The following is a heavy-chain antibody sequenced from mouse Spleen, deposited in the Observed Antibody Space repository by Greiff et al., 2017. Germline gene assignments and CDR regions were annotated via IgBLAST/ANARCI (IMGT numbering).Heavy chain of an antibody. V-gene: IGHV14-2*01. CDR3: ARSPLLRLRDWYFDV. J-gene: IGHJ1*01. Sequence: DVQLQESGAELVKPGASVKLSCTASGFNIKDYYMHWVKQRTEQGLEWIGRIDPEDGETKYAPKFQGKATITADTSSNTAYLQLSSLTSEDTAVYYCARSPLLRLRDWYFDVWGAGTTVTVSS. CDR1: GFNIKDYY. CDR2: IDPEDGET. D-gene: IGHD1-2*01.